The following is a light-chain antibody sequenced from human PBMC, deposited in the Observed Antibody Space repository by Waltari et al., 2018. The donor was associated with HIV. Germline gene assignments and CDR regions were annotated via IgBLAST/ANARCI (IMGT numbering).Light chain of an antibody. CDR1: SSDVGGYNY. V-gene: IGLV2-11*01. CDR3: SSYTSSRVL. Sequence: QSALTQPRSVSGSPGQSVTISCTGTSSDVGGYNYVSWYQQHPGKAPKLMIYDVSKRPSGVSNRFSGSKSGNTASLTISGLQAEDEADYYCSSYTSSRVLFGGGTKLTVL. J-gene: IGLJ2*01. CDR2: DVS.